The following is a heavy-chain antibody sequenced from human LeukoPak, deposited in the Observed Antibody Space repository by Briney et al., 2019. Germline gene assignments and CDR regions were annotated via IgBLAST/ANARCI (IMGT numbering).Heavy chain of an antibody. CDR1: GGSISSSN. V-gene: IGHV3-23*01. D-gene: IGHD5-12*01. Sequence: PSGTLSLTCAVSGGSISSSNWWSWVRQPPGKGLEWVSAISGSGGSTYYADSVKGRFTISRDNSKNTLYLQMNSLRAEDTAVYYCAKSLFRSGYDYDYWGQGTLVTVSS. CDR2: ISGSGGST. J-gene: IGHJ4*02. CDR3: AKSLFRSGYDYDY.